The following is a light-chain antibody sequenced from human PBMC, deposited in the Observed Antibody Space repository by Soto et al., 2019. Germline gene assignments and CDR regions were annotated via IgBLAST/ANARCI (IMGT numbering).Light chain of an antibody. CDR2: EVN. CDR1: SSDVGGYKY. Sequence: QSALTQPPSASGSPGQSVTISCAGTSSDVGGYKYVSWYQQHPGKVPKLIIYEVNERPSGVPERFSGSKSGNTASLTVSGLQAEDEADYYCSSYAGSNHLVFGGGTKLTVL. CDR3: SSYAGSNHLV. V-gene: IGLV2-8*01. J-gene: IGLJ2*01.